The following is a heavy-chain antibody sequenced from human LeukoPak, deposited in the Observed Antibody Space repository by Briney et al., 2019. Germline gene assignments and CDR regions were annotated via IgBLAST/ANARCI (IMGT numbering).Heavy chain of an antibody. CDR2: IYHSGST. D-gene: IGHD3-9*01. Sequence: PSQTLSLTCAVSGGSISSGGYSWSWIQQPPGKGLEWIGYIYHSGSTYYNPSLKSRVTISVDRSKNQFSLKLSSVTAADTAVYYCARGGNDILTGYYLPDYWGQGTLVTVSS. J-gene: IGHJ4*02. CDR1: GGSISSGGYS. V-gene: IGHV4-30-2*01. CDR3: ARGGNDILTGYYLPDY.